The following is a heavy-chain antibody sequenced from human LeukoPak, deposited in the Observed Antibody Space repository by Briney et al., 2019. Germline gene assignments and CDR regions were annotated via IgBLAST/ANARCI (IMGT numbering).Heavy chain of an antibody. CDR3: VRTNPWDLTYYFDY. Sequence: SETRSLTCTVSGGSIKSHFWSWVRQPPGKRLEWIGYMFHSGTTNYNPSLKSRVTISVDTSKNQFSLRLTSVTAADTAVYYCVRTNPWDLTYYFDYWGQGTLVTVSS. J-gene: IGHJ4*02. CDR2: MFHSGTT. D-gene: IGHD1-14*01. V-gene: IGHV4-59*11. CDR1: GGSIKSHF.